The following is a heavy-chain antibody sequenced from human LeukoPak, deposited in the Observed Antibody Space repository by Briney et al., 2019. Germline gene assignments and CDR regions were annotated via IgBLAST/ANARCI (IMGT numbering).Heavy chain of an antibody. Sequence: GESLKISCKCLGYRFTNYWIGWVRQMPGKGLEWMGIIYPGDSDTRYSPSFQGQVTISADKSINTAYLQWSSVKASDTAMYYCVLAGSGSYYFDYWGQGILVTVSS. D-gene: IGHD3-10*01. CDR1: GYRFTNYW. J-gene: IGHJ4*02. CDR2: IYPGDSDT. V-gene: IGHV5-51*01. CDR3: VLAGSGSYYFDY.